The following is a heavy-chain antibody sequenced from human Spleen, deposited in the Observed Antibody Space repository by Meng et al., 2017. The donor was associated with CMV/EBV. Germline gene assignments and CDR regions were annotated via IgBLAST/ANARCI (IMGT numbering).Heavy chain of an antibody. D-gene: IGHD4-23*01. J-gene: IGHJ6*02. CDR3: ARAPDYGGNSGYYGMDV. CDR1: FTFSNYG. V-gene: IGHV3-33*01. CDR2: IWYDGSSK. Sequence: FTFSNYGVHWVRQAPGKGLEWVAVIWYDGSSKYYAGSVKGRFTISRDNSKNTLYLQMNSLRAEDTAVYYCARAPDYGGNSGYYGMDVWGQGTTVTVSS.